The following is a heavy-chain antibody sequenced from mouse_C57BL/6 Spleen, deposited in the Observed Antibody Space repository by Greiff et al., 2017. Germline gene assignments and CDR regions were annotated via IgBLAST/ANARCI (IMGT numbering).Heavy chain of an antibody. Sequence: EVQLQQSGPELVKPGASVKISCKASGYTFTDYYMNWVKQSHGKSLEWIGDINPNNGGTSYNQKFKGKATLTVDKSSSTAYMELRSLTSEDSAVYYCARGNYYGSSYGEFAYWGQGTLVTVAA. V-gene: IGHV1-26*01. D-gene: IGHD1-1*01. CDR3: ARGNYYGSSYGEFAY. CDR1: GYTFTDYY. CDR2: INPNNGGT. J-gene: IGHJ3*01.